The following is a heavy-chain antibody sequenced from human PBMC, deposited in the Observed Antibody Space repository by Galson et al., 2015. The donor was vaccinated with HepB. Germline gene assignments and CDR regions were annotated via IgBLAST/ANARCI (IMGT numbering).Heavy chain of an antibody. CDR3: AREGGWSAFDI. V-gene: IGHV4-59*01. D-gene: IGHD6-19*01. CDR1: GGSSSRYY. CDR2: IYYSGTT. J-gene: IGHJ3*02. Sequence: ETLSLTCTVSGGSSSRYYWSWIRQSPGKGLEWIGYIYYSGTTNYNPSLKSRVAITVDMSKIQFSLTLSSVTAADSAVYYCAREGGWSAFDIWGQGTMVTVSS.